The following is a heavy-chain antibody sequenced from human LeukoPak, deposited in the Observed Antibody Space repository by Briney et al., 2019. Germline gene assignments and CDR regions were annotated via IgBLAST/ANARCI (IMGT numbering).Heavy chain of an antibody. J-gene: IGHJ4*02. Sequence: GGSLRLSCAASGFTFSSYGMQWVRRAPGKGLEWVSGISGSGGNTYYADSVKGRFTISRANYKNMLYLQMNGLRAEDTAVYYCATSRYYWGQGTLVIVSS. CDR1: GFTFSSYG. CDR2: ISGSGGNT. V-gene: IGHV3-23*01. CDR3: ATSRYY.